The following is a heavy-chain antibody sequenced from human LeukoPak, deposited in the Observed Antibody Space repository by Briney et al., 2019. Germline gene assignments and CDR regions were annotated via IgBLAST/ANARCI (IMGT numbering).Heavy chain of an antibody. Sequence: ETLSLTCTVSGGSISSYYWSWIRQPPGKGLEWIGYIYQNGNTHYNPSLKSRVTISVDRSKNQFSLNLSSVTAADTAVYYCGRGGIAAAASGIDYWGQGTLVAVSS. D-gene: IGHD6-13*01. V-gene: IGHV4-59*12. CDR2: IYQNGNT. CDR1: GGSISSYY. J-gene: IGHJ4*02. CDR3: GRGGIAAAASGIDY.